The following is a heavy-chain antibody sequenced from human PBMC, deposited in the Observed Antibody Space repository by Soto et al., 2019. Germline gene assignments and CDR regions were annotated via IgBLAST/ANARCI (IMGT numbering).Heavy chain of an antibody. Sequence: QVQLVQSGAEVKKPGSSVKVSCKASGGTFSSYTISWVRQAPGQGLEWMGRIIPILGIANSAQKFQGRVTLTADKSTSTAYMERSSLRSEDTAVYYCARDSRGDYGSGSYFDSWGQGTLVTVSS. CDR3: ARDSRGDYGSGSYFDS. J-gene: IGHJ4*02. CDR1: GGTFSSYT. D-gene: IGHD3-10*01. CDR2: IIPILGIA. V-gene: IGHV1-69*08.